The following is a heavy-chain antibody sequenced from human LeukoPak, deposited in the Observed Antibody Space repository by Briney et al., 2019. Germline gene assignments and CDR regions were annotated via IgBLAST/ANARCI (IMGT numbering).Heavy chain of an antibody. V-gene: IGHV4-34*01. CDR3: ARHPARSVAGTAFDI. CDR1: GGSFSGYY. Sequence: PSETLSLTCAVYGGSFSGYYWSWIRQPPGKGLERIGEINHSGSTNYNPSLKSRVTISVDTSKNQFSLKLSSVTAADTAVYFCARHPARSVAGTAFDIWGQGTMITVSS. D-gene: IGHD6-19*01. J-gene: IGHJ3*02. CDR2: INHSGST.